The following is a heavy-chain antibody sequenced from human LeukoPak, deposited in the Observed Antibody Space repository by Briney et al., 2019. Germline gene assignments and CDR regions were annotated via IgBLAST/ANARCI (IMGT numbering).Heavy chain of an antibody. D-gene: IGHD3-3*01. CDR1: GFTFSSYN. CDR2: ITSGSSYI. Sequence: GGSLRLSCAASGFTFSSYNMNWVRQAPGKGLEWVSSITSGSSYIYYADSVKGRFTISRDNAKNSLYLQMNSLRAEDTAVYYCARSLDTYYDFWSGFYDGIDYWGQGTLVTVSS. J-gene: IGHJ4*02. V-gene: IGHV3-21*01. CDR3: ARSLDTYYDFWSGFYDGIDY.